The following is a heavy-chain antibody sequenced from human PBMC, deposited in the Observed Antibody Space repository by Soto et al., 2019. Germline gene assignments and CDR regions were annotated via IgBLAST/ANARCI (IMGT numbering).Heavy chain of an antibody. CDR3: AREIRSYYYFVY. V-gene: IGHV1-18*01. CDR2: ISTYNGHT. Sequence: QVQLVQSGVEVKKPGASVKVSCKASGYTFTSYVITWVRQAPGQGLEWMGWISTYNGHTDYTQKLQGRVTMTTDTSTSTAYMELRSLRSDDTAVYYCAREIRSYYYFVYWGQGTLVTVSS. D-gene: IGHD1-26*01. J-gene: IGHJ4*02. CDR1: GYTFTSYV.